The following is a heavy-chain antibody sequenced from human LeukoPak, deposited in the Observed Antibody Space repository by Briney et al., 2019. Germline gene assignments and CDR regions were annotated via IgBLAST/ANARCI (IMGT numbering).Heavy chain of an antibody. V-gene: IGHV4-34*01. CDR1: GGSFSGYY. D-gene: IGHD4-17*01. CDR3: ARGRAHGDYDFDY. Sequence: SETLSLTCAVYGGSFSGYYWSWIRQPPGKGLEWIGEINHSGSTNYNPSLKSRVTISVDTSKNQFSLKLSSVTAADTAVYYCARGRAHGDYDFDYWGQGTLVTVSS. CDR2: INHSGST. J-gene: IGHJ4*02.